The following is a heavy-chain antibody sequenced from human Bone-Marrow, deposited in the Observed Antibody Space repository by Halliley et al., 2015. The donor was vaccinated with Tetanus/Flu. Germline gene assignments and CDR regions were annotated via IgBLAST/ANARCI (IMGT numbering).Heavy chain of an antibody. D-gene: IGHD3-22*01. CDR3: ARDRSSSGGSFLAS. Sequence: SLRLSCVTSGFTFTHYGMHWVRQAPGKGLEWVAVIKYDGTNKDYADSVKGRLTISRDNSKNTLYLEMSSLRVEDTAVYYCARDRSSSGGSFLASWGQGPLVPVPS. V-gene: IGHV3-33*01. CDR2: IKYDGTNK. J-gene: IGHJ4*02. CDR1: GFTFTHYG.